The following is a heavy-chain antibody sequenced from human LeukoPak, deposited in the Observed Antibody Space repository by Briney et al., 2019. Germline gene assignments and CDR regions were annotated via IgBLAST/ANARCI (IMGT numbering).Heavy chain of an antibody. Sequence: SETLSLTCTVSGGSISTHYWSWIRQPAGKGLEWIGRISTTGSTNYNPSLKSRVTMSIDTSKNQFSLKLSSVTAADTSVYYCAREVEMATQFDYWGQGTLVTVSS. CDR1: GGSISTHY. CDR2: ISTTGST. CDR3: AREVEMATQFDY. J-gene: IGHJ4*02. V-gene: IGHV4-4*07. D-gene: IGHD5-24*01.